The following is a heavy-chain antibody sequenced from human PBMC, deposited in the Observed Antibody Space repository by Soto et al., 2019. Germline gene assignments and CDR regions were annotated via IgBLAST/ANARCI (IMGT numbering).Heavy chain of an antibody. D-gene: IGHD6-6*01. CDR2: IYYDGNT. Sequence: SETLSLTCTVSGYSLTSSTFYWGWIRQPPGKGLECIGNIYYDGNTYYNPSLKSRVTISLDTSKNQFSLRLNSVTAADTAVYYCARSTIAPRLFMYPFDSWGQGTLVTVSS. J-gene: IGHJ4*02. CDR3: ARSTIAPRLFMYPFDS. V-gene: IGHV4-39*01. CDR1: GYSLTSSTFY.